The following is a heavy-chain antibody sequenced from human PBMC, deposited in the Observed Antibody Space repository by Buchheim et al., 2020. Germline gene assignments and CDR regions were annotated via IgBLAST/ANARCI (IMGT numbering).Heavy chain of an antibody. CDR3: ARDTVTSNYYYYGMDV. J-gene: IGHJ6*02. CDR1: GFTFSSYG. CDR2: IFSSGDST. D-gene: IGHD4-11*01. Sequence: QVQLVESGGGVVQPGRSLRLSCAASGFTFSSYGMHWVRQAPGKGLEWVSGIFSSGDSTYYADSVKGRFTISRDISKNTLYLQMNSLRAEDTAVYYCARDTVTSNYYYYGMDVWGQGTT. V-gene: IGHV3-NL1*01.